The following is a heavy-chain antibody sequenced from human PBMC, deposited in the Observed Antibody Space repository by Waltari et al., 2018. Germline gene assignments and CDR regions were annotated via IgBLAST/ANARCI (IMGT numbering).Heavy chain of an antibody. D-gene: IGHD2-2*01. CDR1: GYSISSDYY. J-gene: IGHJ4*02. Sequence: QVQLQESGPGLVKPSETLSLTCAVSGYSISSDYYWGWIRQSPGKGLEWIGFIYHSGTTYYNPSLKSRVTISVDTSRSQFSLKVTSVTAADTAVYYCARAKSDVVVPAAIDYWGQGTLVTVSS. CDR3: ARAKSDVVVPAAIDY. CDR2: IYHSGTT. V-gene: IGHV4-38-2*01.